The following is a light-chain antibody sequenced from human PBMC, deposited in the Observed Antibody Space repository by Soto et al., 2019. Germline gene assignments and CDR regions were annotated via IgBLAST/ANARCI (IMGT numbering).Light chain of an antibody. V-gene: IGKV3-20*01. CDR1: QSLSSNY. CDR2: GAS. CDR3: QQYDTFPRT. Sequence: EIVLTQSPGTLSLSPGDRATLSCRASQSLSSNYLAWYQQKPGQAPRLLIYGASRMATDIPDRFSGSGSGTDFALTIARLEPADFAVYFCQQYDTFPRTCGQGTKVEIQ. J-gene: IGKJ1*01.